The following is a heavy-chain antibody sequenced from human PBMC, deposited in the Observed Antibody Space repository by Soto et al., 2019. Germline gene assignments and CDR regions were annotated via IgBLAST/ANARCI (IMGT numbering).Heavy chain of an antibody. CDR1: GYNFITDW. D-gene: IGHD3-16*01. Sequence: PGESLKISCKGSGYNFITDWTSWVRQMPGKGLEWMGRIDPTDSYTKYSPSFEGHVTISADKPISTAYLQWSSLKASDSAVYYCARLSRASFALDVWGQGTTFTVSS. J-gene: IGHJ6*02. CDR3: ARLSRASFALDV. V-gene: IGHV5-10-1*01. CDR2: IDPTDSYT.